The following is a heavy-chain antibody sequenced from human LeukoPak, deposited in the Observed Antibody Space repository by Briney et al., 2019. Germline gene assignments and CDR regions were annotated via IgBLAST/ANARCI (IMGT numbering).Heavy chain of an antibody. Sequence: GGSLRLSCAASGLTFSNYDMHWVRQVTGKGLEWVSAIGTVGDPYYPGSVRGRFTISRENAKSSFYLQMNNLRAGDTAVYYCARGIFYRGDGPTPISPAIDFWGQGTLVTVSS. CDR2: IGTVGDP. V-gene: IGHV3-13*05. CDR1: GLTFSNYD. J-gene: IGHJ4*02. CDR3: ARGIFYRGDGPTPISPAIDF. D-gene: IGHD2-21*02.